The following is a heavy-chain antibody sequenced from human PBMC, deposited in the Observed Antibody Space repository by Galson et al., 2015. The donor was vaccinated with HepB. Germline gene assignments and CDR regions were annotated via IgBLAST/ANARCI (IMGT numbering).Heavy chain of an antibody. CDR3: ARDRSHVLQQQLVGGDY. J-gene: IGHJ4*02. CDR2: IIPILGIA. D-gene: IGHD6-13*01. V-gene: IGHV1-69*04. CDR1: GGTFSSYT. Sequence: SVKVSCKASGGTFSSYTISWVRQAPGHGLEWMGRIIPILGIANYAQKSQGRVTITADKSTSTAYMELSSLRSEDTAVYYCARDRSHVLQQQLVGGDYWGQGTLVTVSS.